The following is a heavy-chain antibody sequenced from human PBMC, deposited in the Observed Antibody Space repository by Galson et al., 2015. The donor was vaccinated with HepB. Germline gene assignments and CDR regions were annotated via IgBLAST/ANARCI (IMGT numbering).Heavy chain of an antibody. CDR1: GGSISSSSYY. CDR3: AGTSIAARPGTVYYYYGMDV. Sequence: SETLSLTCTVSGGSISSSSYYWGWIRQPPGKGLEWIGSIYYSGSTYYNPSLKSRVTISVDTSKNQFSLKLSSVTAADTAVYYCAGTSIAARPGTVYYYYGMDVWGQGTTVTVSS. V-gene: IGHV4-39*01. CDR2: IYYSGST. D-gene: IGHD6-6*01. J-gene: IGHJ6*02.